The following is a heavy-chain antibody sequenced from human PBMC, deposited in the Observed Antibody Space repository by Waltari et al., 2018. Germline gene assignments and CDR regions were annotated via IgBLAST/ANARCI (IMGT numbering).Heavy chain of an antibody. V-gene: IGHV4-38-2*02. Sequence: QVQLQESGPGLVKPSETLSLTCTVSGYSISSGYYWGWIRQPPGKGLEWIGSIYHSGSTYYNPSLKSRVTISVDTSKNQFSLKLSSVTAADTAVYYCARYYYDSSGYYRDYWGQGTLVTVSS. CDR3: ARYYYDSSGYYRDY. J-gene: IGHJ4*02. CDR1: GYSISSGYY. D-gene: IGHD3-22*01. CDR2: IYHSGST.